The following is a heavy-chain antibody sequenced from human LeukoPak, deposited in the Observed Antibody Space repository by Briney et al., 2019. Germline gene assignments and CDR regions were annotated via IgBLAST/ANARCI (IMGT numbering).Heavy chain of an antibody. J-gene: IGHJ4*02. V-gene: IGHV3-23*01. CDR1: GFTFNNYA. D-gene: IGHD2-15*01. Sequence: PGGSLRLSCAASGFTFNNYAMNWVRQAPGKGLEWVSAVSGSGDSTYYANSVRGRFTISRDNSKNTLYLQMNSLRAEDTAVYYCARVPSGGPFDYWGQGTLVTVSS. CDR2: VSGSGDST. CDR3: ARVPSGGPFDY.